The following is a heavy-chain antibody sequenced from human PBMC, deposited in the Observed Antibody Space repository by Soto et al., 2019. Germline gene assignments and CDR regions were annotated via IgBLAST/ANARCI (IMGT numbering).Heavy chain of an antibody. CDR3: ARDRDDSSGYFPGLDY. Sequence: SETLSLTCTVSGGSISSYYWSWIRQPAGKGLEWIGRIYTSGSTNYNPSIKSRVTMSVDKSKNQFSLKLSSVTAADTAVYYCARDRDDSSGYFPGLDYWGQGTLVTVSS. D-gene: IGHD3-22*01. CDR2: IYTSGST. J-gene: IGHJ4*02. V-gene: IGHV4-4*07. CDR1: GGSISSYY.